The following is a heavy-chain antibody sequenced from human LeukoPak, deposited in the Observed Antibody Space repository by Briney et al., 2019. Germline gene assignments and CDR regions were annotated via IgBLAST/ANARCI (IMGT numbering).Heavy chain of an antibody. CDR2: INTDGSST. V-gene: IGHV3-74*01. D-gene: IGHD3-16*01. Sequence: GGSLRLSCAASGFTFSSYSMNWVRQAPGKGLVWVSRINTDGSSTSYADSVKGRFTISRDNAKNTLYLQMNSLRAEDTAVYYCASETVGGGKTDWGQGTLVTVSS. CDR3: ASETVGGGKTD. J-gene: IGHJ4*02. CDR1: GFTFSSYS.